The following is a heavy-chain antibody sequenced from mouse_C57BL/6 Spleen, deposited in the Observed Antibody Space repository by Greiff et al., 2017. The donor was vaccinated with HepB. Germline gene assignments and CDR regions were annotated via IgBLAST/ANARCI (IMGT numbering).Heavy chain of an antibody. CDR3: ARDYGSSRYFDV. V-gene: IGHV1-50*01. D-gene: IGHD1-1*01. CDR1: GYTFTSYW. J-gene: IGHJ1*03. CDR2: IDPSDSYT. Sequence: QVQLKQPGAELVKPGASVKLSCKASGYTFTSYWMQWVKQRPGQGLEWLGEIDPSDSYTNYNQKFKGKATLTVDTSSSTAYMQLSSLTSEDSAVYYCARDYGSSRYFDVWGTGTTVTVSS.